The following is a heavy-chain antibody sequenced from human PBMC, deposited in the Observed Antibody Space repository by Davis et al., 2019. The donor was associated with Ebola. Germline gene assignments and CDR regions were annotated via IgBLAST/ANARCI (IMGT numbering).Heavy chain of an antibody. CDR3: ARERGVCYFDY. CDR2: ISGSGGST. J-gene: IGHJ4*02. CDR1: GFTFSSYA. Sequence: GESLKISCAASGFTFSSYAMSWVRQAPGKGLEWVSAISGSGGSTYYADSVKGRFTISRDNAKNSLYLQMNSLRAEHTAVYYCARERGVCYFDYWGQGTLVTISS. V-gene: IGHV3-23*01. D-gene: IGHD2-8*02.